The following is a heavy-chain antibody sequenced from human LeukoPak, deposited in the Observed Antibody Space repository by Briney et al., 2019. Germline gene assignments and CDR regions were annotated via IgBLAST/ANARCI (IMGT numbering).Heavy chain of an antibody. CDR3: ARVSGLAAAGTEFDY. J-gene: IGHJ4*02. CDR1: GGSISSSNW. V-gene: IGHV4-4*02. Sequence: PSGTLSLTCAVSGGSISSSNWWSWVRQPSGKGLEWIGEIYHSGSTNYNPSLKSRVTISVDKSKNQFSLKLSSVTAADTAVYYCARVSGLAAAGTEFDYWGQGTLVTVSS. D-gene: IGHD6-13*01. CDR2: IYHSGST.